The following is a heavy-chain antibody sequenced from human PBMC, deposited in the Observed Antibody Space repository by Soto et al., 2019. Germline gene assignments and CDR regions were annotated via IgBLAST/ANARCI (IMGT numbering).Heavy chain of an antibody. CDR2: ISSSGSTI. Sequence: GGSLRLSCAASGFTFSDYYMSWIRQAPGKGLEWVSYISSSGSTISYADSVKGRFTISRDNAKNSLYLQMNSLRAEDTAVYYCARSVITMVRGVIKAGYFDYWGQGTLVTVSS. CDR3: ARSVITMVRGVIKAGYFDY. CDR1: GFTFSDYY. V-gene: IGHV3-11*01. D-gene: IGHD3-10*01. J-gene: IGHJ4*02.